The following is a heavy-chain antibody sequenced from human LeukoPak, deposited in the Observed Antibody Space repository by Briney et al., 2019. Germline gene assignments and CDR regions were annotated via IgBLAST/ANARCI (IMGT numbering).Heavy chain of an antibody. CDR2: ISGSGGST. CDR1: GFSFNNYA. J-gene: IGHJ4*02. Sequence: GGSLRLSCAASGFSFNNYAMSWVRQAPGKGLEWVSAISGSGGSTYYADSVKGRFTISRDNSKNTLYLQMNSLRAEDTAVYYCASLESIAAAGRFDYWGQGTLVTVSS. D-gene: IGHD6-13*01. CDR3: ASLESIAAAGRFDY. V-gene: IGHV3-23*01.